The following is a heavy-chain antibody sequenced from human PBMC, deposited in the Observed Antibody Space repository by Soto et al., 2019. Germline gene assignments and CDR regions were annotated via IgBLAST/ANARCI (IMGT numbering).Heavy chain of an antibody. V-gene: IGHV3-23*01. D-gene: IGHD3-22*01. CDR2: ISGSGGST. Sequence: PGGSLRLSCAASGFTFSSYAMSWVRQAPGKGLEWVSAISGSGGSTYYADSVKGRFTISRDNSKNTLYLQMNSLRAEDTAVYYCAKSGDTMIVVVNDAFDIWGQGTMVTVSS. CDR1: GFTFSSYA. CDR3: AKSGDTMIVVVNDAFDI. J-gene: IGHJ3*02.